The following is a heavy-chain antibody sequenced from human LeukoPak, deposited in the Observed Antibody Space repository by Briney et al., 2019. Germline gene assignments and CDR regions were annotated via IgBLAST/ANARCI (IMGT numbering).Heavy chain of an antibody. D-gene: IGHD5-18*01. CDR2: ISSGGSTI. CDR1: GFTFSTYS. Sequence: GGSLRLSCATSGFTFSTYSMNWVRQAPGKGLEWISYISSGGSTIYYADSVKGRFTISRDNAKNSLYLQMNSLRAEDTAVYYCAREGYSYGPDYWGRGTLVTVSS. CDR3: AREGYSYGPDY. J-gene: IGHJ4*02. V-gene: IGHV3-48*04.